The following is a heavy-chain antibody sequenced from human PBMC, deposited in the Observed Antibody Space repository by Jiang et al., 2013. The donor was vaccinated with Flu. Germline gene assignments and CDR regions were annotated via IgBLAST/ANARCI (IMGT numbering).Heavy chain of an antibody. Sequence: WVRQAPGKGLEWVAVISYDGSNKYYADSVKGRFTISRDNSKNTLYLQMNSLRAEDTAVYYCARGEQWLVLPLFDYWGQGTLVTVSS. J-gene: IGHJ4*02. V-gene: IGHV3-30-3*01. D-gene: IGHD6-19*01. CDR3: ARGEQWLVLPLFDY. CDR2: ISYDGSNK.